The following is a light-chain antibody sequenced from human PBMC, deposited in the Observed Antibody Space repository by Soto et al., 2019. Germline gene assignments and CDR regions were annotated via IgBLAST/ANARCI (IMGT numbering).Light chain of an antibody. CDR3: QQYSSSPLT. CDR2: GAS. J-gene: IGKJ4*01. V-gene: IGKV3-20*01. Sequence: ENVLTQSPGTLSLSPGERATLSCRASQGVNRYYLAWYQQKPGQAPRLLIYGASSRATGIPDRFSGSGSGTDFTLTISSLEPEDFALYYCQQYSSSPLTFGGGTKVDLK. CDR1: QGVNRYY.